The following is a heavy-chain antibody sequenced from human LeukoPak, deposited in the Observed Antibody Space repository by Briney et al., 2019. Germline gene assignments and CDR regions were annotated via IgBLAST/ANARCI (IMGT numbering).Heavy chain of an antibody. CDR2: IYYSGST. D-gene: IGHD6-13*01. Sequence: SETLSLTCTVSGGSISSYYWSWIRQPPGKGLEWIGYIYYSGSTNYNPSLKSRVTISVDTSKNQFSLKLSSVTAADTAVYYCARAAGPFWGAFDIWGQGTMVTVSS. J-gene: IGHJ3*02. CDR1: GGSISSYY. V-gene: IGHV4-59*01. CDR3: ARAAGPFWGAFDI.